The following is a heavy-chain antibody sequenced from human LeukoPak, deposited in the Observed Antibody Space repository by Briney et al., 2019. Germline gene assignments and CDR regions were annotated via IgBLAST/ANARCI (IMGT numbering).Heavy chain of an antibody. CDR3: ARGYSGYDPFGY. Sequence: VKVSCKASGGTFSSYAISWVRQAPGQGLEWVGGIIPIFGTANYAQKFQGRVTTTTDESTSTAYMELSSLRFEDTAVYYCARGYSGYDPFGYWGQGTLVTVSS. D-gene: IGHD5-12*01. CDR2: IIPIFGTA. J-gene: IGHJ4*02. CDR1: GGTFSSYA. V-gene: IGHV1-69*05.